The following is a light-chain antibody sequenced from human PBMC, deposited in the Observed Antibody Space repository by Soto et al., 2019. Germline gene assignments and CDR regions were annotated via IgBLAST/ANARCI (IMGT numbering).Light chain of an antibody. Sequence: QSVLTQPASVSGSPGQSITISCTGTISDVGGYNYVSWYQQHPGKAPKLMIYDVSNRPSGVSNRFSGSKSGNTASLTISGLQAEDEADCYCSSYTSSSTYVFGTGTKVTVL. CDR1: ISDVGGYNY. J-gene: IGLJ1*01. CDR2: DVS. V-gene: IGLV2-14*03. CDR3: SSYTSSSTYV.